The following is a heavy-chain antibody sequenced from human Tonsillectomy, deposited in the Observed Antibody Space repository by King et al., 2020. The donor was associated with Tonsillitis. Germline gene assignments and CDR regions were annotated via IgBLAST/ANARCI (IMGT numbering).Heavy chain of an antibody. CDR3: ARTLYYYDSAGWGAFDI. CDR2: IYPGDSDT. Sequence: QLVQSGAEVKKPGESLKISCKGSAYSFTSYWIGWVRQMPGKGLEWMGIIYPGDSDTRYSPSFQGQVTITADKSITTAYLQWSSLKASDTAMYYCARTLYYYDSAGWGAFDIWGQGTMVTVSS. CDR1: AYSFTSYW. J-gene: IGHJ3*02. V-gene: IGHV5-51*03. D-gene: IGHD3-22*01.